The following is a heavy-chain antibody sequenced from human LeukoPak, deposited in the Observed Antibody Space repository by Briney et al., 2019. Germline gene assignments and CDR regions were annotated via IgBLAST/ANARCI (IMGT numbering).Heavy chain of an antibody. D-gene: IGHD1/OR15-1a*01. Sequence: PSETLSLTCTVSGGSISSYYWSWIRQPPGKGLEWIASIYYSGSTYYNPSLKSRVTMSVDTSKNQFSLKLSSVTAADTAVYYCARDRTATRTLNWFDPWGQGTLVTVSS. CDR2: IYYSGST. CDR1: GGSISSYY. CDR3: ARDRTATRTLNWFDP. J-gene: IGHJ5*02. V-gene: IGHV4-59*12.